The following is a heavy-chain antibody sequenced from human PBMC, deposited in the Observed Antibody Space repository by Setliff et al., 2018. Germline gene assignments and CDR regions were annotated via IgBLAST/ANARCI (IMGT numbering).Heavy chain of an antibody. CDR2: ISWNSGNM. Sequence: GGSLRLSCAASGFTFDDYAMHWVRQAPGKGLEWVSGISWNSGNMGYADSVKGRFSISRDNAKKSLYLQMNSLRSDDTAVYYCARDPGWFGELLGYFDYWGQGTLVTVSS. V-gene: IGHV3-9*01. D-gene: IGHD3-10*01. J-gene: IGHJ4*02. CDR1: GFTFDDYA. CDR3: ARDPGWFGELLGYFDY.